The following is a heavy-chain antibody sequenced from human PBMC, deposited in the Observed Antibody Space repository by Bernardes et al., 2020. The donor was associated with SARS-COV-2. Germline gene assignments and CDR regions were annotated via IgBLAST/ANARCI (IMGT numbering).Heavy chain of an antibody. CDR2: IHYSGSS. Sequence: SETLSLTCTVSGGSISSHYWSWIRQPPGKGLEWIGSIHYSGSSTYNPSLKSRVTLSVDTCKSQFSLKVSSVTAADTAVYYCATESRGNSSEWYFDLWGRGTLLAVSS. J-gene: IGHJ2*01. CDR3: ATESRGNSSEWYFDL. CDR1: GGSISSHY. V-gene: IGHV4-59*11. D-gene: IGHD6-6*01.